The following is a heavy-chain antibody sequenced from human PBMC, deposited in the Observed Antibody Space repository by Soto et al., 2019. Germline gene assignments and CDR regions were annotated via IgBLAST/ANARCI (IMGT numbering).Heavy chain of an antibody. CDR3: ARAGCSSTSCSRLADNWFDP. Sequence: QVQLVQSGAEVKKPGSSVKVSCKASGGTFSSYAISWVRQAPGQGLEWMGGIIPIFGTANYAQKFQGRVTITADESTSTAYMELSSLRSEDTAVYYCARAGCSSTSCSRLADNWFDPWGQGTLVTVSS. D-gene: IGHD2-2*01. CDR2: IIPIFGTA. V-gene: IGHV1-69*01. CDR1: GGTFSSYA. J-gene: IGHJ5*02.